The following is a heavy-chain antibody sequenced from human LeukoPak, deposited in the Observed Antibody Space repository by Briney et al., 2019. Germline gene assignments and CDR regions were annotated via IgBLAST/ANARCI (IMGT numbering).Heavy chain of an antibody. V-gene: IGHV1-18*01. CDR3: ARMYSSNWYYFDY. CDR1: GYSFTSYG. CDR2: ISAYNGTT. J-gene: IGHJ4*02. D-gene: IGHD6-13*01. Sequence: ASVTVSCTGSGYSFTSYGINWVRQPPGQGLERMGWISAYNGTTHYAQRLQGRVTRTADTSTSTVYMELRSLRSDDTAMYYCARMYSSNWYYFDYWGQGTLVTVSS.